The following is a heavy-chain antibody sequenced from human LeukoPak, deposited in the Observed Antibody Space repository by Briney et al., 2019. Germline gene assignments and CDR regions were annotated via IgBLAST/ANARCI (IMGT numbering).Heavy chain of an antibody. V-gene: IGHV4-31*03. CDR2: IYYSGST. CDR1: GGSISSGGYY. D-gene: IGHD4-17*01. Sequence: SETLSLTCTVSGGSISSGGYYWSWIRQHPGKGLEWIGYIYYSGSTYYNPSLKSRVTISVDTSKNQFSLKLSSVTAADTAVYYWARENYGDGFDPWGQGTLVTVSS. J-gene: IGHJ5*02. CDR3: ARENYGDGFDP.